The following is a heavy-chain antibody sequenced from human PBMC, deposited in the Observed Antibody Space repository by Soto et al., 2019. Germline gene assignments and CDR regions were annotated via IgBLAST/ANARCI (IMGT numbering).Heavy chain of an antibody. Sequence: GGSLRLSCAASGFTFSSYEMNWVRQAPGKGLEWVSYISSSGSTIYYADSVKGRFTISRDNAKNSLYLQMNSLRAEDTAVYYCAASGGVVVIPNWFDPWGQGTLVTVS. J-gene: IGHJ5*02. D-gene: IGHD3-22*01. V-gene: IGHV3-48*03. CDR1: GFTFSSYE. CDR2: ISSSGSTI. CDR3: AASGGVVVIPNWFDP.